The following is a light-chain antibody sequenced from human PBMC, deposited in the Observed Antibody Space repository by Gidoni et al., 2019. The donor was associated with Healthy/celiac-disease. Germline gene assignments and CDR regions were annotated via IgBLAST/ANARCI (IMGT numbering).Light chain of an antibody. CDR3: NSRDSSGNHLYV. CDR1: SLRSSY. J-gene: IGLJ1*01. CDR2: GKN. V-gene: IGLV3-19*01. Sequence: SSELTQDPAVSVALGQTVRITCQGGSLRSSYASLSQQKPGQAPVLVIYGKNNRPSGIPDRFSGSSSGNPASLTITGAQAEDEADYYCNSRDSSGNHLYVFGTGTKVTVL.